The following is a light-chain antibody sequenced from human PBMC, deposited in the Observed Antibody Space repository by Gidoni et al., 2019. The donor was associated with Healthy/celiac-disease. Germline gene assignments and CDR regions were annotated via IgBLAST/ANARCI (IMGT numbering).Light chain of an antibody. CDR1: QGVSSY. CDR3: QQRSNWHPEIT. J-gene: IGKJ5*01. CDR2: DAS. V-gene: IGKV3D-11*01. Sequence: VLTQSPATLSLSPGERATLSCRASQGVSSYLAWYQQKPGQAPRLLIYDASNRATGIPARFSGSGPGTDFTLTISSLEPEDFAVYYCQQRSNWHPEITFGQGTRLEIK.